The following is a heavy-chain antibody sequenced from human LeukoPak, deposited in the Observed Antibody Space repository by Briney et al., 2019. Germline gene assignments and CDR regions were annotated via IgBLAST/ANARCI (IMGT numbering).Heavy chain of an antibody. CDR2: IYHSGST. V-gene: IGHV4-38-2*02. J-gene: IGHJ6*03. Sequence: SETLSLTCTVSGYSISSGYYWGWIRQPPGKGLEWIGSIYHSGSTYYNPSLKSRVTISVDTSKNQFSLKLSSVTAADTAVYYCARTPGDDYMDVWGKGTTVTVSS. CDR3: ARTPGDDYMDV. D-gene: IGHD3-10*01. CDR1: GYSISSGYY.